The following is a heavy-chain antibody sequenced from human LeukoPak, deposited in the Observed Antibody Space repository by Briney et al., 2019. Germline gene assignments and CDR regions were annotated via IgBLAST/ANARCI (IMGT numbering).Heavy chain of an antibody. CDR3: AREGGLVVAASGADY. CDR2: INPTGSST. Sequence: GASVKVSCKASGYSFTSHYMHWVRQAPGQGLEWLGLINPTGSSTLYAQKFQGRVTMTRDMSTTTDYMELSSLRSDDTAVYYCAREGGLVVAASGADYWGQGTLVTVSS. J-gene: IGHJ4*02. D-gene: IGHD2-15*01. CDR1: GYSFTSHY. V-gene: IGHV1-46*01.